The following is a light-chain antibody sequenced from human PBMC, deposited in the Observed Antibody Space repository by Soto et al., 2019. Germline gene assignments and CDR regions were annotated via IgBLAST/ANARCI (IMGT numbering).Light chain of an antibody. CDR2: WAS. Sequence: DIVMTQSPDSLAVSLGERSTINCKSSQSVFFNSNNKHYLAWYQQKPGQPPKLLIYWASTRESGVPDRFSGSGSGTDFTLTISSLQAEDVAVYSCQQYYNIPPTFGQGTKVEI. CDR3: QQYYNIPPT. J-gene: IGKJ1*01. CDR1: QSVFFNSNNKHY. V-gene: IGKV4-1*01.